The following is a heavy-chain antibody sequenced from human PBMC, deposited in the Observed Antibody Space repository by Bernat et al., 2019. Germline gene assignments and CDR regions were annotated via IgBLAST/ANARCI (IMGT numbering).Heavy chain of an antibody. CDR2: IKQDGTEI. V-gene: IGHV3-7*03. CDR1: GFTFRSSW. CDR3: VKDTDY. J-gene: IGHJ4*02. Sequence: EVQLVESGGGLVQPGGSLTLSCAASGFTFRSSWMRWIRQAPGKGLEWVANIKQDGTEIYYVDAVKDRFTISRDNAKNSLYLQMNSLRAEDTAVYYCVKDTDYWGQGTLVTVSS.